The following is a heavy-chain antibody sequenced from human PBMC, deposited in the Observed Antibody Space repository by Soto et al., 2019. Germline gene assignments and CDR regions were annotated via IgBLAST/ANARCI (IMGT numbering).Heavy chain of an antibody. J-gene: IGHJ6*02. D-gene: IGHD6-13*01. Sequence: PSETLSLTCTVSGGSISSGDYYWSWIRQPPGKGLEWIGYIYYSGSTYYNPSLKSRVTISVDTSKNQFSLKLSSVTAADTAVYYCARDYSSSWYPCYYYYGMDVWGQGTTVTVSS. V-gene: IGHV4-30-4*01. CDR2: IYYSGST. CDR3: ARDYSSSWYPCYYYYGMDV. CDR1: GGSISSGDYY.